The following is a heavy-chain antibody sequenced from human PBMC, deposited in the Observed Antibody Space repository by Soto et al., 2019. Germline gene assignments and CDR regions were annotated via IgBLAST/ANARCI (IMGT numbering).Heavy chain of an antibody. CDR3: ARGFGWLDY. J-gene: IGHJ4*02. Sequence: EVQLVESGGGLVQPGGSLRLSCAASGFTVSSNYMTWVRQAPGKGLEYVSAISSNGGSTYYANSVKGRFTISRDNSKNTLYLQMGSLRAEDMAVYYCARGFGWLDYWGPGTLVSVSS. D-gene: IGHD6-19*01. CDR2: ISSNGGST. V-gene: IGHV3-64*01. CDR1: GFTVSSNY.